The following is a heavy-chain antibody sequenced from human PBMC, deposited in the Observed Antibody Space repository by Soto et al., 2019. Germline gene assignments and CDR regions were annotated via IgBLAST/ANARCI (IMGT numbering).Heavy chain of an antibody. D-gene: IGHD6-19*01. Sequence: SGPTLVNPIHTLTLTCSFSGFSLSTSGMSVSWIRQPPGKALEWLAMIDWADDKYFNASLETRLTISRDTSRDQVVLTMLNMDHVDTATYYCARGTARAGADYWGPGTPVTVSS. CDR1: GFSLSTSGMS. J-gene: IGHJ4*02. CDR2: IDWADDK. V-gene: IGHV2-70*13. CDR3: ARGTARAGADY.